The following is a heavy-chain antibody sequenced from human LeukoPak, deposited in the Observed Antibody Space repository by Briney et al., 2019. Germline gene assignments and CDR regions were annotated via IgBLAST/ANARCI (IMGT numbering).Heavy chain of an antibody. CDR1: GFTFSSYA. V-gene: IGHV3-23*01. Sequence: GGSLRLSCAASGFTFSSYAMTWVRQAPGKALEWVSTIRATAGTTYYEDSVKGRFTISRDNSKNTQWLQMNSLRAEDTAVYYCAKGGYTSYFEYWGQGTLVTVSS. D-gene: IGHD6-13*01. CDR2: IRATAGTT. CDR3: AKGGYTSYFEY. J-gene: IGHJ4*02.